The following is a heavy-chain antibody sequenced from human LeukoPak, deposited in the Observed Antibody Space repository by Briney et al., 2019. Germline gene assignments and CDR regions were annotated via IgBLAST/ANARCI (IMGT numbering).Heavy chain of an antibody. Sequence: GASVTVSCKASGYTFTSYYMHWLRQAPGQGLEWMGIINPTGVTTSYSQDFQGRLSMTSDTSTSTVYMELSSLRSEDTAVYYCARTLIHGGSFYFDYWGQGTLVTVSS. D-gene: IGHD2-15*01. CDR2: INPTGVTT. CDR1: GYTFTSYY. V-gene: IGHV1-46*01. CDR3: ARTLIHGGSFYFDY. J-gene: IGHJ4*02.